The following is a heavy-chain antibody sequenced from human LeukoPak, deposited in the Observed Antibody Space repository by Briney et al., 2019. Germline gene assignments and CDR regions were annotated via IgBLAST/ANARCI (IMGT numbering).Heavy chain of an antibody. CDR1: GGSFSGYY. J-gene: IGHJ5*02. Sequence: PSETLSLTCAVYGGSFSGYYWSWIRQPPGKGLEWIGEINHSGSTNYSPSLKSRVTISVDTSKNQFSLKLSSVTAADTAVYYCARPPYSSGWYSWFDPWGQGTLVTVSS. CDR2: INHSGST. V-gene: IGHV4-34*01. D-gene: IGHD6-19*01. CDR3: ARPPYSSGWYSWFDP.